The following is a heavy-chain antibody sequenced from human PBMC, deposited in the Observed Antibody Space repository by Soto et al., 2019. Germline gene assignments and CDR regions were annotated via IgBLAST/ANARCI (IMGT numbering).Heavy chain of an antibody. CDR1: GGTFSSYA. CDR2: IIPIGGTT. V-gene: IGHV1-69*04. Sequence: ASVKVSCKASGGTFSSYAISWVRQAPGQGLEWMGRIIPIGGTTDYAQKFQGRVTMTTDTSTSTVYMELSSLRSEDTAVYYCARSISLAARPQPAYYFDYWGQGTLVTVSS. D-gene: IGHD6-6*01. J-gene: IGHJ4*02. CDR3: ARSISLAARPQPAYYFDY.